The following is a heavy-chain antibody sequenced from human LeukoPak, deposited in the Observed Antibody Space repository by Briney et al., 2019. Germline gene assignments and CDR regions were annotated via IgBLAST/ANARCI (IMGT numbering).Heavy chain of an antibody. V-gene: IGHV3-66*01. D-gene: IGHD1-26*01. CDR1: GFTVSSNY. Sequence: GGSLRLSCAASGFTVSSNYMSWVRQAPGKGLEWVSVIYSGGSTYYADSVKGRFTISRDNSKNTLYLQMNSLRAEDTAVYYCARAKLVDSYFDYWGQGTLVTVSS. J-gene: IGHJ4*02. CDR2: IYSGGST. CDR3: ARAKLVDSYFDY.